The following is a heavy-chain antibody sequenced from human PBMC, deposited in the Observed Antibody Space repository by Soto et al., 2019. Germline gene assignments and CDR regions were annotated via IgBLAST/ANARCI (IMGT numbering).Heavy chain of an antibody. CDR1: GASISGFY. Sequence: PSETLSLTCTVSGASISGFYWSWIRKSAGKGLEWIGRIYATGTTDYNPYLKSRVMMSVDTSKKQFSLKLRSVTAADTAVYYCVRDGTKTLRDWFDPWGQGISVTVSS. CDR3: VRDGTKTLRDWFDP. V-gene: IGHV4-4*07. J-gene: IGHJ5*02. D-gene: IGHD1-1*01. CDR2: IYATGTT.